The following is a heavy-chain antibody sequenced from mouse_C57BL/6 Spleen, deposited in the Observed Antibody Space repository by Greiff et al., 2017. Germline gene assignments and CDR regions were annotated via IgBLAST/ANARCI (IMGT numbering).Heavy chain of an antibody. CDR3: ARSGDYGSTFDF. CDR1: GYAFSSSW. CDR2: IYPGDGDT. J-gene: IGHJ2*01. V-gene: IGHV1-82*01. Sequence: VKLVESGPELVKPGASVKISCKASGYAFSSSWMNWVKQRPGKGLEWIGRIYPGDGDTNYNGKFKGKATLTADKSSSTAYMQLSSLTSEDSAVYFCARSGDYGSTFDFWGQGTTLTVSS. D-gene: IGHD1-1*01.